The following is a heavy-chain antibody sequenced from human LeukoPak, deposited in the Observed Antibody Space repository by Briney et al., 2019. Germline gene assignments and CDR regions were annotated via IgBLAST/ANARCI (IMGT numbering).Heavy chain of an antibody. CDR2: ISYDGSNK. CDR3: ARRGYYFDY. V-gene: IGHV3-30*03. D-gene: IGHD3-16*01. Sequence: GGSLRLSCAASGFTFSSYGMHWVRQAPGKGLEWVAVISYDGSNKYYADSVKGRFTISRDNSKNTLYLQMNSLRAEDTAVYYCARRGYYFDYWGQGTLVTVSS. J-gene: IGHJ4*02. CDR1: GFTFSSYG.